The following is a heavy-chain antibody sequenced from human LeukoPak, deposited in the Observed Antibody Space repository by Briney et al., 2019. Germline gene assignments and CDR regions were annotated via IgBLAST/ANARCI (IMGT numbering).Heavy chain of an antibody. CDR2: INHSGGT. CDR1: GGSFSGYY. V-gene: IGHV4-34*01. D-gene: IGHD3-3*01. Sequence: SETLSLTCAVYGGSFSGYYWSWIRQPPGKGLEWIGEINHSGGTNYNPSLKSRVTISVDTSKNQFSLKLSSVTAADTAVYYCARAGYYDFWSHWFDPWGQGTLVTVSS. J-gene: IGHJ5*02. CDR3: ARAGYYDFWSHWFDP.